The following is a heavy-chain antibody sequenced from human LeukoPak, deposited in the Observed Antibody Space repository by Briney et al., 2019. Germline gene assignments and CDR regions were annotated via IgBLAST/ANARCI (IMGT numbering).Heavy chain of an antibody. CDR3: AKDHSSSLGDAFDI. J-gene: IGHJ3*02. CDR1: GFTFGSYA. V-gene: IGHV3-23*01. D-gene: IGHD6-13*01. Sequence: PGGSLRLSCATSGFTFGSYAMTWVRQAPGKGLEWVSPISGGGNTYYADSVKGRFTISRDNSKNTLYLQMNSLRAEDTAVYYCAKDHSSSLGDAFDIWGQGTMVTVSS. CDR2: ISGGGNT.